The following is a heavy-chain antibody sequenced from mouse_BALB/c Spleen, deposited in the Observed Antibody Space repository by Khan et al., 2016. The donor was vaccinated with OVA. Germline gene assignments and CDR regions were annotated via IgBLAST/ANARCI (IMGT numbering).Heavy chain of an antibody. CDR2: IWGGGTT. Sequence: VQLVESGPGLVAPSQNLTITCTVSGFSLTDYGVSWIRQPPGKGLEWLGVIWGGGTTYYNSALKSRLSISKDNSKSQVFLKMNSLQTDDTAMYYCAKGLWSYYFALDYWGKGTSVTVSS. CDR1: GFSLTDYG. V-gene: IGHV2-6-5*01. J-gene: IGHJ4*01. D-gene: IGHD1-1*02. CDR3: AKGLWSYYFALDY.